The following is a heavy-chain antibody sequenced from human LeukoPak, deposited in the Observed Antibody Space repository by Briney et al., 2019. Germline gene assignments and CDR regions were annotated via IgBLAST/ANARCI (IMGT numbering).Heavy chain of an antibody. V-gene: IGHV1-8*01. CDR3: ARNGYSSGWYGSGFDY. D-gene: IGHD6-19*01. CDR2: MNPNSGNT. J-gene: IGHJ4*02. Sequence: ASVKVSCKASGYTFTSYDINWVRQATGQGLEWMGWMNPNSGNTGYAQKFQGRVTMTRDTSISTAYMELSRLRSDDTAVYYCARNGYSSGWYGSGFDYWGQGTLVTVSS. CDR1: GYTFTSYD.